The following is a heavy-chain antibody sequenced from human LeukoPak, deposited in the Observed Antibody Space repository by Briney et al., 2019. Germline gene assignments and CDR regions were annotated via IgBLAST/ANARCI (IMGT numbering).Heavy chain of an antibody. J-gene: IGHJ4*02. CDR3: ARVRANRSGWYYFDY. V-gene: IGHV3-53*01. D-gene: IGHD6-19*01. Sequence: GGSLRLSCAASGFTVSSNYMSWVRQAPGKGLEWVSVIDSGDSTYYADSVKGRFTISRDNSKDTLYLQMNSLRAEDTAVYYCARVRANRSGWYYFDYWGQGTLVTVSS. CDR1: GFTVSSNY. CDR2: IDSGDST.